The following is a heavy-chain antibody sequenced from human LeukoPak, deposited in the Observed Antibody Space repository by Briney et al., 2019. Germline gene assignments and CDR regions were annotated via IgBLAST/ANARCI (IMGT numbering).Heavy chain of an antibody. CDR2: ISAYNGNT. V-gene: IGHV1-18*01. CDR1: GYTFTSYG. CDR3: ARLTYYYGSGSYYNEGYYYYYGMDV. D-gene: IGHD3-10*01. Sequence: RASVKVSCKASGYTFTSYGISWVRQAPGQGLEWMGWISAYNGNTNYAQKLQGRVTMTTDTSTSTAYMELRSLRSDDTAVYYCARLTYYYGSGSYYNEGYYYYYGMDVWGQGTTVTVSS. J-gene: IGHJ6*02.